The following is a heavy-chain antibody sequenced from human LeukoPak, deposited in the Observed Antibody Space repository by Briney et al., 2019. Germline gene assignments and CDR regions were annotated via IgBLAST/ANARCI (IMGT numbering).Heavy chain of an antibody. CDR2: IFYSGST. D-gene: IGHD3-10*01. CDR3: ARGNYYAYPYYYYYYMDV. V-gene: IGHV4-39*07. CDR1: GGSISTSNYY. J-gene: IGHJ6*03. Sequence: SETLSLTCTVSGGSISTSNYYWGWIRQPPGKGLEWIGNIFYSGSTNYNPSLKSRVTISVDTSKNQFSLKLSSVTAADTAVYYCARGNYYAYPYYYYYYMDVWGKGTTVTVSS.